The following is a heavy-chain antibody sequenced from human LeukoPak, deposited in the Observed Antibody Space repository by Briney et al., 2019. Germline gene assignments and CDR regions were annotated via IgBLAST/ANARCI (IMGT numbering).Heavy chain of an antibody. D-gene: IGHD6-19*01. CDR1: AFTFSSYS. CDR2: ISGSGGST. V-gene: IGHV3-23*01. Sequence: GRSLRLSCAAYAFTFSSYSMSWVRQAQGKGLEWVSAISGSGGSTYYADSVKGRFTISRHNYKNTLYRQRNRQRAEDTAIYFCGKDRYSSGWARYWYFDLWGRGSLVTVYS. J-gene: IGHJ2*01. CDR3: GKDRYSSGWARYWYFDL.